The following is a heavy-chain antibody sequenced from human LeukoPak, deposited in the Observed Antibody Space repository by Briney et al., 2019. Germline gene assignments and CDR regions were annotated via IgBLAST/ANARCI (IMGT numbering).Heavy chain of an antibody. CDR1: GYTFTGYY. D-gene: IGHD3-10*01. CDR2: INPNSGGT. CDR3: ARELTMVRGVNNWFDP. Sequence: GASVKVSCKASGYTFTGYYMHWVRQAPGQGLEWMGWINPNSGGTNYAQKFQGRVTMTRDTSISTAYMELSRLRSGDTAVYYCARELTMVRGVNNWFDPWGQGTLVTVSS. V-gene: IGHV1-2*02. J-gene: IGHJ5*02.